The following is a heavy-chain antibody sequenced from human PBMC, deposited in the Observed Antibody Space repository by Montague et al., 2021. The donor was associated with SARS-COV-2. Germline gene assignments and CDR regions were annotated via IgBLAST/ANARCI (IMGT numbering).Heavy chain of an antibody. J-gene: IGHJ4*02. CDR2: SYTSGSI. D-gene: IGHD3-9*01. CDR3: ARESLHLTGYYNDYFDY. CDR1: GDSITSGSYY. Sequence: TLSLTCTVSGDSITSGSYYWNWVRQPAGKGLEWVGRSYTSGSIDYNPSLKSRVTISVDTSKNQFSLKLSSVTAADTAVYYCARESLHLTGYYNDYFDYWGQGTLVTVSS. V-gene: IGHV4-61*02.